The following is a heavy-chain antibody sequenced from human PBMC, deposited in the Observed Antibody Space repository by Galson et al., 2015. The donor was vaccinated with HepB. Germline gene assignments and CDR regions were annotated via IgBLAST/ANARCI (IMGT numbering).Heavy chain of an antibody. D-gene: IGHD2-15*01. CDR1: GFTFSSYA. CDR3: AKDRAVVVAATQFDY. J-gene: IGHJ4*02. CDR2: ISGSGGST. V-gene: IGHV3-23*01. Sequence: SLRLSCAASGFTFSSYAMSWVRQAPGKGLEWVSAISGSGGSTYYADSVKGRFTISRDNSKNTLYLQMSSLRAEDTAVYYCAKDRAVVVAATQFDYWGQGTLVTVSS.